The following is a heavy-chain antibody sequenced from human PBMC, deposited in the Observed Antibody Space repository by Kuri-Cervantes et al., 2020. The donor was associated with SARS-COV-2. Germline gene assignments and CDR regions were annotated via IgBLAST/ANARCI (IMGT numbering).Heavy chain of an antibody. J-gene: IGHJ4*02. V-gene: IGHV4-30-4*08. CDR1: GGSISSGDYY. D-gene: IGHD4-23*01. CDR3: ARGRGLRWPHSFDY. CDR2: IYYSGST. Sequence: SCTVSGGSISSGDYYWSWIRQPPGKGLEWTGYIYYSGSTYYNPSLKSRVTISVDTSKNQFSLKLSSVTAADTAVYYCARGRGLRWPHSFDYWGQGTLVTVSS.